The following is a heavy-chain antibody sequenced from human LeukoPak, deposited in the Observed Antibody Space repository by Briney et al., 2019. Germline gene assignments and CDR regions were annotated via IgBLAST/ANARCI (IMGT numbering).Heavy chain of an antibody. CDR1: GFTFTSYN. V-gene: IGHV3-21*04. CDR3: AKDSSGWLNYFDY. CDR2: ITSSSSYI. D-gene: IGHD6-19*01. J-gene: IGHJ4*02. Sequence: GGSLRLSCAASGFTFTSYNMNWVRQAPGKGLEWVSSITSSSSYIYYADSVKGRFTISRDNAKNSLYLQMNSLRAEDTALYYCAKDSSGWLNYFDYWGQGTLVTVSS.